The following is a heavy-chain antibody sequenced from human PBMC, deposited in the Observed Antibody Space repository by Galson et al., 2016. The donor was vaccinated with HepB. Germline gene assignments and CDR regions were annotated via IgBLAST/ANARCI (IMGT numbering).Heavy chain of an antibody. J-gene: IGHJ4*02. V-gene: IGHV4-31*03. D-gene: IGHD5-24*01. CDR2: IYYTGST. CDR1: GGSISSGGYY. CDR3: ARRLTSMAYFDY. Sequence: TLSLTCTVSGGSISSGGYYWNWIRQHPGKGLEWVGYIYYTGSTSYTPSLKSRVTISGDTSKNLFSLKLSSVTAADTAVYYCARRLTSMAYFDYWGQGHLLTVSS.